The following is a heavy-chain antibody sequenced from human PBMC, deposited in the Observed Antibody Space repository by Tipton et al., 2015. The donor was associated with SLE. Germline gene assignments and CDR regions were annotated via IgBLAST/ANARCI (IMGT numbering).Heavy chain of an antibody. J-gene: IGHJ4*02. Sequence: PSFQGQVTISVDKSISTAYLQWSSLKASDTAMYYCARHTHSGSYSSFGYWGQGTLVTVSS. D-gene: IGHD1-26*01. V-gene: IGHV5-51*01. CDR3: ARHTHSGSYSSFGY.